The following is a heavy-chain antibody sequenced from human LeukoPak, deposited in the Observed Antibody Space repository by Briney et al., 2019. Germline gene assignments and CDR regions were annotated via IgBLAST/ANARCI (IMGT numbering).Heavy chain of an antibody. Sequence: SSETLSLTCTVSGDSISSGGYYWSWIRQHPGKGLEWIGYIYYSGSTYYNSSLKSRVAISIDTSKDQFSLKLTSVTAADTAVYYCARAGKWMQDNWFDPWGQGTLVTVSS. J-gene: IGHJ5*02. CDR2: IYYSGST. D-gene: IGHD5-18*01. CDR3: ARAGKWMQDNWFDP. CDR1: GDSISSGGYY. V-gene: IGHV4-31*03.